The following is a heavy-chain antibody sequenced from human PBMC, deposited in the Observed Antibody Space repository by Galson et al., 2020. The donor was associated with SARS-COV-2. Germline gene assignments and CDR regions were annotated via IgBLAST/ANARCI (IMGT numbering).Heavy chain of an antibody. CDR3: ARQVGAKTYYFDY. Sequence: ETLSLNCSVSGYSINSGYHWMWIRQYPEKGLEWIANIHRPGSTYYNPPLKSRATISLDTSKNQFSLRLKSMTAADTAVYYCARQVGAKTYYFDYWGEGSLVTVSS. CDR1: GYSINSGYH. D-gene: IGHD1-26*01. V-gene: IGHV4-38-2*02. CDR2: IHRPGST. J-gene: IGHJ4*02.